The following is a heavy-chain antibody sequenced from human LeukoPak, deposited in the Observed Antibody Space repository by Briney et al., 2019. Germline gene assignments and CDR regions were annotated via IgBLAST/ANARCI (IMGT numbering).Heavy chain of an antibody. J-gene: IGHJ1*01. V-gene: IGHV1-18*01. CDR1: GYTFTSYG. D-gene: IGHD3-9*01. CDR3: ARGPPLRYFDWLRRDRAEYFQH. Sequence: ASVKVSCKASGYTFTSYGISWVRQAPGQGLEWMGWISAYNGYTNYAQKLQGRVTMTTDTSTSTAYMELRSLRSDDTAVYYCARGPPLRYFDWLRRDRAEYFQHWGQGTLVTVSS. CDR2: ISAYNGYT.